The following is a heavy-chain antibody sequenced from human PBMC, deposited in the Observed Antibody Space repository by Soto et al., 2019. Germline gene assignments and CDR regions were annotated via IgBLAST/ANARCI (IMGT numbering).Heavy chain of an antibody. V-gene: IGHV3-74*01. CDR2: IKSDGSST. CDR3: ARDNGSGTYYTRY. D-gene: IGHD3-10*01. CDR1: GFTFSSYW. J-gene: IGHJ4*02. Sequence: EVQLVESGGGLVQPGGSLRLSCAASGFTFSSYWMHWVRQAQGKGLVWVSRIKSDGSSTSYAGSVKGRFTISRDNAKNTLYLKMNSLRAEDTAVYYCARDNGSGTYYTRYWGQGTLVTVSS.